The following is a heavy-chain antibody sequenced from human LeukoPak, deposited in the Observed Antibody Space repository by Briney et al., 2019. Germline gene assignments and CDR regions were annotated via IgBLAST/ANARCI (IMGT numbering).Heavy chain of an antibody. D-gene: IGHD1-7*01. CDR2: INPNSGGT. CDR1: GYTFTGYY. V-gene: IGHV1-2*02. CDR3: ARVLELRGPIDY. Sequence: ASVKVSCKASGYTFTGYYMHWVRQAPGQGLEWMGWINPNSGGTNYAQKFQGRVTMTRDTSISTAYMELSRLRSDDPAVYYCARVLELRGPIDYWGQGTLVTVSS. J-gene: IGHJ4*02.